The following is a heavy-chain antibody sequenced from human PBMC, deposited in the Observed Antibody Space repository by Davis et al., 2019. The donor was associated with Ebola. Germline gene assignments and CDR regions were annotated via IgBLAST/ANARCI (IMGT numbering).Heavy chain of an antibody. CDR3: ICSQQPFDY. CDR2: IRSKANSYAT. CDR1: GFTFSSYW. D-gene: IGHD3-10*02. Sequence: GESLKISCAASGFTFSSYWMNWVRQASGKGLEWVGRIRSKANSYATAYAASVKGRFTISRDDSKNTAYLQMNSLKTEDTAVYYCICSQQPFDYWGQGTLVTVSS. V-gene: IGHV3-73*01. J-gene: IGHJ4*02.